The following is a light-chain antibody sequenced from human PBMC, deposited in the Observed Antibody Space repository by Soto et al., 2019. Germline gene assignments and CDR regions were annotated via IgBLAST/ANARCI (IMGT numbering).Light chain of an antibody. V-gene: IGLV2-18*02. CDR3: SSYTSSSTLV. CDR1: SSDVGSYNR. J-gene: IGLJ2*01. CDR2: EVS. Sequence: QSALTQPPSVSGYPGQSVTISCTGTSSDVGSYNRVSWYQQPPGTAPKLMIYEVSNRPSGVPDRFSGSKSGNTASLTISGLQAEDEADYYCSSYTSSSTLVFGGGTKVTVL.